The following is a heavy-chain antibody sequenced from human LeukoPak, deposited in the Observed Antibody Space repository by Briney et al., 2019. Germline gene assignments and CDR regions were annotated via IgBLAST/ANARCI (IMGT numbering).Heavy chain of an antibody. D-gene: IGHD3-22*01. CDR3: ARQPLHYYDSSGYYSHFDY. CDR2: SSAYNGNT. J-gene: IGHJ4*02. CDR1: GYSFTSFG. V-gene: IGHV1-18*01. Sequence: GASVKVSCKASGYSFTSFGISWVRQAPGQGLEWMGWSSAYNGNTNYVQKFQGRVTMTTDTSTSTAYMELRSLRSDDTAVYYCARQPLHYYDSSGYYSHFDYWGQGTLVTVSS.